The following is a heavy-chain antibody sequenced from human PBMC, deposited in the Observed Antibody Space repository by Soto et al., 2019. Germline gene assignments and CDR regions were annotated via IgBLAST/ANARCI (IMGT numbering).Heavy chain of an antibody. CDR1: VGSIGSGGYD. V-gene: IGHV4-31*03. Sequence: SETLCFTCTFSVGSIGSGGYDWSWIRQHRGKGLEWIGFIYYSGSTYYNPSLKSRLTISVDTSKNQFSLKLSSVTAADTAVYYCARDRTVTNSYYFGMDVWGQGTTVTVSS. D-gene: IGHD4-17*01. J-gene: IGHJ6*01. CDR2: IYYSGST. CDR3: ARDRTVTNSYYFGMDV.